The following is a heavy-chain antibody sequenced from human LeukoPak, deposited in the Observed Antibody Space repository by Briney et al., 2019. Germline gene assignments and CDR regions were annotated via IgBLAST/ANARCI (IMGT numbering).Heavy chain of an antibody. CDR3: ARDRSDYDSSDYYYFDY. CDR1: ELTVSSNY. V-gene: IGHV3-66*01. Sequence: PVGSLRLSCVVSELTVSSNYMSWVRQAPGKGLEWVSIIYSDGSTYYADSVKGRFTISRDNFKNTLYLQMNSLRAEDTAVYYCARDRSDYDSSDYYYFDYWGQGTLVTVSS. J-gene: IGHJ4*02. D-gene: IGHD3-22*01. CDR2: IYSDGST.